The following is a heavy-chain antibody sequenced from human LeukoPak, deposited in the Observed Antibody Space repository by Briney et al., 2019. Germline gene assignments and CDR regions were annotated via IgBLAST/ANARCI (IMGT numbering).Heavy chain of an antibody. J-gene: IGHJ4*02. Sequence: APVKVSCKASGYTFTSYGISWVRQAPGQGLEWMGWISAYNGNTNYAQKLQGRVTMTTDTSTSTAYMELRSLRSDDTAVYYCARLGMAVAGTFFPAFGGGGRNFDYWGQGTLVTVSS. CDR1: GYTFTSYG. V-gene: IGHV1-18*01. CDR3: ARLGMAVAGTFFPAFGGGGRNFDY. D-gene: IGHD6-19*01. CDR2: ISAYNGNT.